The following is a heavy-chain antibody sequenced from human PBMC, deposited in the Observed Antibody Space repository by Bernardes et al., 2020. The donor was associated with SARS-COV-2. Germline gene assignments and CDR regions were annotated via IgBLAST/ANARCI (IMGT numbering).Heavy chain of an antibody. CDR3: TRGGYSGYDWGNY. D-gene: IGHD5-12*01. J-gene: IGHJ4*02. Sequence: GGSLRLSCEASGFTFSRYWMSWVRQAPGKGLEWVANIKQDGSEIYHVDSVKGRFSISRDNAKNSLFLQLNSLRVEDTALYYCTRGGYSGYDWGNYWGQGILVTVSS. CDR2: IKQDGSEI. CDR1: GFTFSRYW. V-gene: IGHV3-7*01.